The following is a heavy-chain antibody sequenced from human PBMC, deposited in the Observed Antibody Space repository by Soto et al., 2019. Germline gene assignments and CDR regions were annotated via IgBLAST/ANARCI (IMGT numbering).Heavy chain of an antibody. J-gene: IGHJ6*02. V-gene: IGHV1-2*02. CDR3: ARDLNYGTYYYYGMDV. Sequence: RASVKVSCKASGYTFTGYYMHWVRQAPGQGLEWMGWINPNSGGTNYAQKFQGRVTMTRDTSISTAYMELSRLRSDDTAVYYCARDLNYGTYYYYGMDVWGQGTTVTVSS. CDR2: INPNSGGT. CDR1: GYTFTGYY. D-gene: IGHD4-17*01.